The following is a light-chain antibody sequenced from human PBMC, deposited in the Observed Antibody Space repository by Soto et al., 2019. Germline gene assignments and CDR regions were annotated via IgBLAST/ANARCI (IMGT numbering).Light chain of an antibody. J-gene: IGKJ1*01. CDR3: EQYNNWRT. CDR1: QSVSSN. Sequence: EIVMTQSPATLSVSPGERATLSCRASQSVSSNLAWYQQKRGQAPRLLIHGASTRATGIPARFSGSGSGTEFTLTISSLQSEDSAVYYCEQYNNWRTFGQGIKVEVK. CDR2: GAS. V-gene: IGKV3-15*01.